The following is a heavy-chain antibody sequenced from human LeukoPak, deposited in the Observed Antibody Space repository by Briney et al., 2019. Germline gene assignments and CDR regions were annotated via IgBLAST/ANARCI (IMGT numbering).Heavy chain of an antibody. CDR3: ARAAYDYVWGSYRPPMDY. V-gene: IGHV3-48*01. Sequence: GGSLRLSCAASGFTFSSYSTNWVRQAPGKGLEWVSYISSSSSTIYYADSVKCRFTISRDNAKNSLYLQMNSLRAEDTAVYYCARAAYDYVWGSYRPPMDYWGQGTLVTVSS. CDR1: GFTFSSYS. CDR2: ISSSSSTI. J-gene: IGHJ4*02. D-gene: IGHD3-16*02.